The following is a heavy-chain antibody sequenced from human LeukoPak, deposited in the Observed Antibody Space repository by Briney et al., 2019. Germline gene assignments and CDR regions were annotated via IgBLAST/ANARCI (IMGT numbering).Heavy chain of an antibody. CDR3: ARDPKFYDFWSGYYISSEYNWFDP. Sequence: GGSLRLSCAASGFTFSSYWMSWVRQAPGKGLEWVANIKQDGSEKYYVDSVKGPFTISRDNAKNSLYLQMNSLRAEDTAVYYCARDPKFYDFWSGYYISSEYNWFDPWGQGTLVTVSS. V-gene: IGHV3-7*01. CDR2: IKQDGSEK. D-gene: IGHD3-3*01. CDR1: GFTFSSYW. J-gene: IGHJ5*02.